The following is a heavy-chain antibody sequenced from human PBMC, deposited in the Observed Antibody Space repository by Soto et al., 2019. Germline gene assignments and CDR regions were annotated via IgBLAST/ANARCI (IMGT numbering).Heavy chain of an antibody. J-gene: IGHJ4*02. CDR2: MYVRGRG. V-gene: IGHV4-4*07. Sequence: VQLQESGPGLVKSSETLSLTCSVSGGPITGSYLSWIRQPVGKGLEWIGRMYVRGRGDYNPSLKSRVTMSIETSKKQFTLKVKSVTAADTAVYYCARSAIMGIEVAGHFDSWGQGTLVSVSS. CDR3: ARSAIMGIEVAGHFDS. CDR1: GGPITGSY. D-gene: IGHD6-19*01.